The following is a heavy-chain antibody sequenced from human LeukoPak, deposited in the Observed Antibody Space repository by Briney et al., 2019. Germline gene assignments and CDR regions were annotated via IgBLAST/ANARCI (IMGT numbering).Heavy chain of an antibody. CDR3: ARSSSPAAASFDY. V-gene: IGHV3-64*01. CDR1: GFTFSSYA. D-gene: IGHD6-13*01. CDR2: ISSNGGST. J-gene: IGHJ4*02. Sequence: SGGSLRLSCAASGFTFSSYAMLWVRQAPGKGLEYVSAISSNGGSTYYANSVKGRFTISRDNSKNTLYLQMGSLRAEDMAVYYCARSSSPAAASFDYWGQGTLVTVSS.